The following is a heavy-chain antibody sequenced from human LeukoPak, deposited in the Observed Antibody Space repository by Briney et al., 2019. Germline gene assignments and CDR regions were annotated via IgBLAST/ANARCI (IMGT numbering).Heavy chain of an antibody. J-gene: IGHJ4*02. CDR2: ISDDDDST. D-gene: IGHD1-1*01. CDR1: HFTFSSHA. V-gene: IGHV3-23*01. Sequence: PGGSLRLSCATSHFTFSSHAMNWVRQAPGKGLEWVSSISDDDDSTYYADSVKGRFTISRDNSKNTLYLDMNNLRAEDTALYFCARTLFGFSHGKIDYWGQGTLVTVSS. CDR3: ARTLFGFSHGKIDY.